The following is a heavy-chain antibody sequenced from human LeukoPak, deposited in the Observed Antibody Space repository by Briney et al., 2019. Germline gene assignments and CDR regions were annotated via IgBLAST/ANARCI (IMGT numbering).Heavy chain of an antibody. CDR1: GFTFSSSD. CDR3: AKRGNPTVGHHYLDV. CDR2: IRHSDSNT. D-gene: IGHD1-1*01. J-gene: IGHJ6*03. Sequence: GGSLRLSCAASGFTFSSSDMSWVRQASGSGLEWVSSIRHSDSNTYYADSVMGRFTISRDNSKNTLYLQMNSLSAEDTAVYYCAKRGNPTVGHHYLDVWARGPRSVSP. V-gene: IGHV3-23*05.